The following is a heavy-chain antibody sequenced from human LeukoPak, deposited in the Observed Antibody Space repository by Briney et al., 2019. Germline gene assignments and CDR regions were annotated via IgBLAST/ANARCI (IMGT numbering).Heavy chain of an antibody. J-gene: IGHJ4*02. Sequence: GRSLRLSCAASGFTFSSYWMSWVRQAPGKGLEWVANIKQDGSEKYYVDSVKGRFTISRDNAKNSLYLQMNSLRAEDTAVYYCARSPGASIFDYWGQGTLVTVSS. D-gene: IGHD6-25*01. CDR1: GFTFSSYW. CDR3: ARSPGASIFDY. CDR2: IKQDGSEK. V-gene: IGHV3-7*01.